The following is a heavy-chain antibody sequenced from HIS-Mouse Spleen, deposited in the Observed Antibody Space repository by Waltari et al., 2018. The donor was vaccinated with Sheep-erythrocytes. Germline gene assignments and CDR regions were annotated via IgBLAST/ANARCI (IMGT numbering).Heavy chain of an antibody. Sequence: EVQLVESGGGLVQPGRSLRLSCAASGFSFDDYAMHWVRQAPGKGLGWVSGISWNRGRIGYADYVKGRFTISRDKAKTSRYLQMNSLGAEDTALYYCAKDISRNIVVVPAAVGDYWGQGTLVTVSS. CDR2: ISWNRGRI. V-gene: IGHV3-9*01. CDR3: AKDISRNIVVVPAAVGDY. D-gene: IGHD2-2*01. J-gene: IGHJ4*02. CDR1: GFSFDDYA.